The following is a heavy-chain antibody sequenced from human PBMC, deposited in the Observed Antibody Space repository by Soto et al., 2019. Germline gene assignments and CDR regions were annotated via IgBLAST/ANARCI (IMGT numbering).Heavy chain of an antibody. CDR3: ARSDFDWLSQARYYFDY. CDR2: INPSGGST. V-gene: IGHV1-46*01. J-gene: IGHJ4*02. D-gene: IGHD3-9*01. Sequence: ASVKVSCKASGYTFTSYYMHWVRQAPGQGLEWMGIINPSGGSTTYAQKFQGRVTMTRDTSTSTVYMKLSSLRSEDTALYYCARSDFDWLSQARYYFDYWGQGTLVTVSS. CDR1: GYTFTSYY.